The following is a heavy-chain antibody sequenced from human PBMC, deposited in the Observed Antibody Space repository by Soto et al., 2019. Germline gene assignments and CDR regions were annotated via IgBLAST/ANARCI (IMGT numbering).Heavy chain of an antibody. Sequence: GGSLRLSCAASGLTFSNYAMAWVRQTPGKGLDWVSAISDVGGLTFYADAVKGRFTISRDNSKNTLYLQMNSLRVEDTAIYYCANALHCNGVGCNPRFAYWGQGSLVTVSS. D-gene: IGHD4-17*01. CDR1: GLTFSNYA. J-gene: IGHJ4*02. CDR2: ISDVGGLT. CDR3: ANALHCNGVGCNPRFAY. V-gene: IGHV3-23*01.